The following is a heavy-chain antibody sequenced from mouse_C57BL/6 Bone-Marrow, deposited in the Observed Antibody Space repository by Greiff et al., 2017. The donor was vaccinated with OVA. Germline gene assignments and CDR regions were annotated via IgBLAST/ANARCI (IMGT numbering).Heavy chain of an antibody. V-gene: IGHV2-2*01. CDR3: ARGVRGYFDY. D-gene: IGHD3-2*02. CDR2: IWSGGST. CDR1: GFSLTSYG. Sequence: VQLQQSGPGLVQPSQSLSITCTVSGFSLTSYGVHWVRQSPGEGLEWLGVIWSGGSTDYNAAFISRLSISKDNSKSQVFFKMNSLQADDTAIYYCARGVRGYFDYWGQGTTLTVSS. J-gene: IGHJ2*01.